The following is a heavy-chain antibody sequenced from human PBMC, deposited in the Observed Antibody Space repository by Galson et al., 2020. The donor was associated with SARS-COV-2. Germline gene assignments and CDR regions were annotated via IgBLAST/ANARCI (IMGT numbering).Heavy chain of an antibody. D-gene: IGHD1-1*01. CDR1: GFTFSSYA. Sequence: TWESLRLSCAASGFTFSSYAMSWVRQAPGKGLEWVSAISGSGGSTYYADSVKGRFTISRDNSNNTLYLQMNSLRAEDTAVYYCANVHLNGKKSSFDYWGQGTLVTVS. J-gene: IGHJ4*02. V-gene: IGHV3-23*01. CDR3: ANVHLNGKKSSFDY. CDR2: ISGSGGST.